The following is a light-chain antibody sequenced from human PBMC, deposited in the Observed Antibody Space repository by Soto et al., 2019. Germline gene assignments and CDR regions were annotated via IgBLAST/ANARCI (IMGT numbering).Light chain of an antibody. J-gene: IGLJ3*02. CDR2: EVT. CDR3: SSFASSNTWV. Sequence: QSALTQPPSASGSPGQSVTISCTGTSSDVGAYNYVSWYQQHAGKAPKLVMYEVTKRPSGVPDRFSGSKSANTASLTVSGLQDEDEDDYYCSSFASSNTWVFGGGTKLTV. V-gene: IGLV2-8*01. CDR1: SSDVGAYNY.